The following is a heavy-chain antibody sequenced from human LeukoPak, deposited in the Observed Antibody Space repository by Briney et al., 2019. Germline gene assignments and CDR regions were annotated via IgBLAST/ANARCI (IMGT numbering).Heavy chain of an antibody. Sequence: SETLSLTCTVSGGSINSGNNYWSWIRQPAGKGLEWIGRINTSGSSDYNPSLKSRVTISVDTSKNQFSLKLSSVTAADTAVYYCARHLVDSSGYYMGYYFDYWGQGTLVTVSS. V-gene: IGHV4-61*02. CDR3: ARHLVDSSGYYMGYYFDY. J-gene: IGHJ4*02. CDR1: GGSINSGNNY. D-gene: IGHD3-22*01. CDR2: INTSGSS.